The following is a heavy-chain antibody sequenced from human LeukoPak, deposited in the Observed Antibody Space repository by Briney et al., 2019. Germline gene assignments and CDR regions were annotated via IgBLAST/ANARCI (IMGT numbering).Heavy chain of an antibody. Sequence: GGSLRLSCAASGFTFSSYGMHWVRQAPGKGLEWVAVISYDGSNKYYADSVKGRFTISRDNSKNTLYLQMNSLRAEDTAVYYCAKEESVGATIYYFDYWGQGTLVTVSS. CDR2: ISYDGSNK. V-gene: IGHV3-30*18. D-gene: IGHD1-26*01. CDR3: AKEESVGATIYYFDY. CDR1: GFTFSSYG. J-gene: IGHJ4*02.